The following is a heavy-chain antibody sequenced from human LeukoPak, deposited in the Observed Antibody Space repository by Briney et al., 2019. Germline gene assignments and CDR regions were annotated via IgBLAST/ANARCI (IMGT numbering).Heavy chain of an antibody. V-gene: IGHV1-69*13. CDR3: ARSGHCSSTSCYAGRFDY. Sequence: ASVKVSCKASGGTFSSYAISWVRQAPGQGLEWMGGIIPIFGTANYAQKFQGRVTITADESTSPAYMELSSLRSEDTAVYYCARSGHCSSTSCYAGRFDYWGQGTLVTVSS. CDR1: GGTFSSYA. D-gene: IGHD2-2*01. J-gene: IGHJ4*02. CDR2: IIPIFGTA.